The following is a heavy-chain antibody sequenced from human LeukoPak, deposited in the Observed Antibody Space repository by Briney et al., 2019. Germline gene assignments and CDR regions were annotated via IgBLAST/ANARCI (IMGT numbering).Heavy chain of an antibody. CDR1: GGSISSSNYY. J-gene: IGHJ4*02. Sequence: SETLSLTCTVSGGSISSSNYYWGWVRQPPGKGLEWIGSIYYSGSSYYNPSLKSRVTISLDTSKNRFSLKLSSVTAADTAVYYCRGYTSGYLGGDSWGQGALVTVSS. V-gene: IGHV4-39*01. CDR2: IYYSGSS. CDR3: RGYTSGYLGGDS. D-gene: IGHD5-18*01.